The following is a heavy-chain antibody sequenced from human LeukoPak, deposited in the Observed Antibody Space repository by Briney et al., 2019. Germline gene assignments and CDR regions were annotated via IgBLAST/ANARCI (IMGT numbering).Heavy chain of an antibody. Sequence: EASVKVSCKASGYTFTGYYMHWVRQAPGQGLEWMGWINLNSGGTNYAQKLQGRVTMTRDTSISTAYMELSRLRSDDTAVYYCARDLNCSSTSCYAWYNWFDPWGQGTLVTVSS. V-gene: IGHV1-2*02. CDR2: INLNSGGT. D-gene: IGHD2-2*01. CDR1: GYTFTGYY. J-gene: IGHJ5*02. CDR3: ARDLNCSSTSCYAWYNWFDP.